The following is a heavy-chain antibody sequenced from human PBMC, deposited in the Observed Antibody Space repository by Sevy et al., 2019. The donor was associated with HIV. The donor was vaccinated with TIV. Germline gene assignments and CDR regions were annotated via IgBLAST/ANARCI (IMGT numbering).Heavy chain of an antibody. V-gene: IGHV3-21*01. J-gene: IGHJ4*02. CDR3: ARDGGCTSTSCLLYFDY. D-gene: IGHD2-2*01. CDR1: GFTFSSYA. Sequence: GGSLRLSCAASGFTFSSYAMSWVRQAPGKGLEWVSSISSGSTYIYYADSVKDRFTISRDNAKNSVYLHMNSLRAEDTAVYYCARDGGCTSTSCLLYFDYWGQGTLVTVSS. CDR2: ISSGSTYI.